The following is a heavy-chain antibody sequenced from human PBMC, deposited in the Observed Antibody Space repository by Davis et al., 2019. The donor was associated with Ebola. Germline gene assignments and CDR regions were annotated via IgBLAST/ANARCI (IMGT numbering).Heavy chain of an antibody. J-gene: IGHJ4*02. D-gene: IGHD3-10*01. Sequence: SVKVSCKASGGTFSSYAISWVRQAPGQGLEWMGRIIPILGIANYAQKFQGRVTMTRNTSISTAYMELSSLRSEDTAVYYCARFYYGSGSRFQDYWGQGTLVTVSS. V-gene: IGHV1-69*04. CDR1: GGTFSSYA. CDR3: ARFYYGSGSRFQDY. CDR2: IIPILGIA.